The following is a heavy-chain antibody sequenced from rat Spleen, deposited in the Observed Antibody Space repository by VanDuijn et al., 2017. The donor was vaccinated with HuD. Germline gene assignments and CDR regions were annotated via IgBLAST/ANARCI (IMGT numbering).Heavy chain of an antibody. CDR3: ARQDYGYNYDY. D-gene: IGHD1-9*01. CDR2: ISYDGSST. Sequence: EVQLVESGGGLVQPGGSLKLSCAASGFSFSDYNMAWVRQAPTKGLEWVATISYDGSSTYYRDSVKGRFTVSRDNAKSTLYLQMNSLRSEDTATYYCARQDYGYNYDYWGQGVMVTVSS. CDR1: GFSFSDYN. V-gene: IGHV5-7*01. J-gene: IGHJ2*01.